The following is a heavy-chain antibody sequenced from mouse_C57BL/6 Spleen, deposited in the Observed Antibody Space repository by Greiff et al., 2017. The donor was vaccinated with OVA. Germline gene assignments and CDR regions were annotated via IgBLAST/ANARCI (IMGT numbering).Heavy chain of an antibody. CDR1: GYTFTSYW. CDR2: IDPNSGGT. D-gene: IGHD1-1*01. V-gene: IGHV1-72*01. J-gene: IGHJ1*03. Sequence: QVHVKQPGAELVKPGASVKLSCKASGYTFTSYWMHWVKQRPGRGLEWIGRIDPNSGGTKYNEKFKSKATLTVDKPSSTAYMQLSSLTSEDSAVYYCARAYYGSSLYWYFDVWGTGTTVTVSS. CDR3: ARAYYGSSLYWYFDV.